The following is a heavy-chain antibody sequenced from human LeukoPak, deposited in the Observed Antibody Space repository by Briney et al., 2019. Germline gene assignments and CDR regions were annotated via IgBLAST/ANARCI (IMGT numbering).Heavy chain of an antibody. CDR2: IRYDGTNK. V-gene: IGHV3-30*02. Sequence: GGSLRLSCAASGFTFSSYGMHWVRQAPGKGLEWVAFIRYDGTNKFYADSVKGRFTISRDNSKNTLYLQMNSLRAEDTAVYYCAKAILREKWLRFVYFDYWGQGTLVTVSS. J-gene: IGHJ4*02. D-gene: IGHD5-12*01. CDR1: GFTFSSYG. CDR3: AKAILREKWLRFVYFDY.